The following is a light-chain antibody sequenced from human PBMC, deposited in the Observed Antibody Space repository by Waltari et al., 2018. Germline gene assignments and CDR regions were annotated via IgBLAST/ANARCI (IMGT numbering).Light chain of an antibody. V-gene: IGKV3-11*01. CDR1: QSVSSY. J-gene: IGKJ2*01. Sequence: EIVLTQSPATLSLSPGERATLSCRASQSVSSYLAWYQQKPGQAPRLLIYGTYNRATGIPARCSGSGSGTDFTLTISSLEPEDFAVYYCQQRSSWPNTFGQGTKLEIK. CDR3: QQRSSWPNT. CDR2: GTY.